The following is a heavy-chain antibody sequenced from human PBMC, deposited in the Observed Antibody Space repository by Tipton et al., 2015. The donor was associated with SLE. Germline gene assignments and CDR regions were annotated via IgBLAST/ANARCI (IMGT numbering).Heavy chain of an antibody. J-gene: IGHJ3*02. CDR1: GFTFSSYA. D-gene: IGHD6-19*01. CDR2: ISYDGSNK. V-gene: IGHV3-30*04. CDR3: ASDGIAVAGDAFDI. Sequence: QLVQSGGGVVQPGRSLRLSCAASGFTFSSYAMHWVRQAPGKGLEWVAVISYDGSNKYYADSVKGRFTISRDNSKNTLYLQMNSLRAEDTAVYYCASDGIAVAGDAFDIWGQGTMVTVSS.